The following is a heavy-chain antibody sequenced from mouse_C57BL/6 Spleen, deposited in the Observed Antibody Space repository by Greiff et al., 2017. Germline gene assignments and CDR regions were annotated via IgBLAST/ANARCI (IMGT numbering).Heavy chain of an antibody. CDR3: ARTYYDYDGAHFDY. Sequence: QVQLQQPGAELVKPGASVKMSCKASGYTFTSYWITWVKQRPGQGLEWIGDIYPGSGSTNYNEKFKSKATLTVDTSSSTAYMQLSSLTSEDSAVYYCARTYYDYDGAHFDYWGQGTTLTVSS. D-gene: IGHD2-4*01. J-gene: IGHJ2*01. CDR2: IYPGSGST. V-gene: IGHV1-55*01. CDR1: GYTFTSYW.